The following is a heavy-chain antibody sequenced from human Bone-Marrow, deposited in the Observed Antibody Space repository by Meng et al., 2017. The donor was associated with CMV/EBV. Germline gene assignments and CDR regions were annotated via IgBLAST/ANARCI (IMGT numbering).Heavy chain of an antibody. CDR1: GYTFTRYY. CDR2: INPNSGGT. J-gene: IGHJ4*02. V-gene: IGHV1-2*02. Sequence: ASGYTFTRYYMPWVRQAPGKGLGWMGWINPNSGGTNYAQKFQGRVTMTRDTSISTAYMELSRLRSDDTAVYYCARDGIAVAGTGIDYWGQGTLVTVSS. D-gene: IGHD6-19*01. CDR3: ARDGIAVAGTGIDY.